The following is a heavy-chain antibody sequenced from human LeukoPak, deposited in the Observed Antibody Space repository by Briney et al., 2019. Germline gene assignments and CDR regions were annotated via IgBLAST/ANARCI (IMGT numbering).Heavy chain of an antibody. CDR3: AKGGYSDGWYFFDY. J-gene: IGHJ4*02. Sequence: GGSLRLSCAASGFTFSSYAMNWVRQAPGKGLEWVSVISGSGGSTYYADSVKGRFSISRDNSKNTLSLQMCGLRVEDTAVYYCAKGGYSDGWYFFDYWGQGALVTVSS. V-gene: IGHV3-23*01. CDR1: GFTFSSYA. CDR2: ISGSGGST. D-gene: IGHD6-19*01.